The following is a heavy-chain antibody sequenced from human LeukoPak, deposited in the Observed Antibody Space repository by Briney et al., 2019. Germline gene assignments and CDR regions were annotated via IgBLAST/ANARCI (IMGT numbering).Heavy chain of an antibody. CDR1: GGSINSNNYY. D-gene: IGHD6-13*01. J-gene: IGHJ4*02. Sequence: MASETLSLTCTVSGGSINSNNYYWSWIRQPPGKGLEWIGYIYYSGSTNYNPSLKSRVTISVDTSKNQFSLKLSSVTAADTAVYYCARNLAAGFDYWGQGTLVTVSS. CDR2: IYYSGST. V-gene: IGHV4-61*01. CDR3: ARNLAAGFDY.